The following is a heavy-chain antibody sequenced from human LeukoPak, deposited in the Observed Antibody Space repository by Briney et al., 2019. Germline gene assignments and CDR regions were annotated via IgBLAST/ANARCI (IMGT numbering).Heavy chain of an antibody. D-gene: IGHD2-21*02. Sequence: PSETLSLTCTVSGGSISTSTYWGWIRQPPGKGLEWVGNIYYSGSTYYNPSLKSRVIISVDTSKNQFSLNLRSVTAADTAVYYCARGRGDYNWFDSWGQGTLVTVSS. J-gene: IGHJ5*01. CDR1: GGSISTSTY. CDR2: IYYSGST. V-gene: IGHV4-39*07. CDR3: ARGRGDYNWFDS.